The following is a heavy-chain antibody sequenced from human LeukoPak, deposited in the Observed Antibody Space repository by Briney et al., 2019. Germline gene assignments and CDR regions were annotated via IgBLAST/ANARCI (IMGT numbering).Heavy chain of an antibody. Sequence: GGSLRLSCAASGFTFSSYWMSWVRQAPGKGLEWVANIKQDGSEKYYVDSVKGRFTISRDNAKNSLYLQMNSLSAEDTAVYYCVSEPSWFDPWGQGTLVTVSP. CDR1: GFTFSSYW. J-gene: IGHJ5*02. CDR3: VSEPSWFDP. CDR2: IKQDGSEK. V-gene: IGHV3-7*01.